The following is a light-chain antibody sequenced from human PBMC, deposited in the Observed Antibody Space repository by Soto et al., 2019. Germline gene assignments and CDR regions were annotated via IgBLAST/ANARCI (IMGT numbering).Light chain of an antibody. J-gene: IGKJ5*01. CDR2: GTS. CDR1: QSISRSD. Sequence: EIVLTQSPGTQSLSPGNRATLFCRASQSISRSDLAWYQQKPGQAPRLLIYGTSDRATGIPDRFSGSGSGAEFTLSISRLEPEDFAVYYCQQYGSSITFGQGTRLEIQ. CDR3: QQYGSSIT. V-gene: IGKV3-20*01.